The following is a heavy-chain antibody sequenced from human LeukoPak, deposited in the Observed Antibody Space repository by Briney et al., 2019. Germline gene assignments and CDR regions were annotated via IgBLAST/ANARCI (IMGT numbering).Heavy chain of an antibody. CDR3: ARVRGYYRYDAFDI. V-gene: IGHV3-7*03. CDR2: IKQDGSEK. CDR1: GFTFSNYW. D-gene: IGHD4-17*01. J-gene: IGHJ3*02. Sequence: GGSLRLSCAASGFTFSNYWMTWVRQAPGKGLEWVANIKQDGSEKSYVDSVKGRFTISRDNAKNSLYLQMNSLRAEDTAVYYCARVRGYYRYDAFDIWGQGTMVIVSS.